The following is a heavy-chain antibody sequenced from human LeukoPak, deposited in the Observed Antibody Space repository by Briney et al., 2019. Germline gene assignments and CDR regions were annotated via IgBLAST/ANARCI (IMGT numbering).Heavy chain of an antibody. CDR1: GYTFTSYG. CDR3: ASRYYYDSSGYYSPFDAFDI. D-gene: IGHD3-22*01. CDR2: ISAYNGNT. J-gene: IGHJ3*02. Sequence: ASVKVSCKASGYTFTSYGISWVRQAPGQGLEWMGWISAYNGNTNYAQKLQGRVTMTTDTSTSTSYLELRSRRSDDTAVYYCASRYYYDSSGYYSPFDAFDIWGQGTMVTVSS. V-gene: IGHV1-18*01.